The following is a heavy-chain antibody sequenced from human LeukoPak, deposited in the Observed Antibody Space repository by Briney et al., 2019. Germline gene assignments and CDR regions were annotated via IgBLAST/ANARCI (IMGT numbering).Heavy chain of an antibody. J-gene: IGHJ4*02. CDR1: GFTFSSYS. Sequence: PGGSLRLSCAASGFTFSSYSMNWVRQAPGKGLEWVSSISSSSSYIYYADSVKGRFTISRDNAKNSLYLQMNSLRAEDTAVYYCAKDSQGRIVVVPAAINSWGQGTLVTVSS. D-gene: IGHD2-2*02. CDR2: ISSSSSYI. V-gene: IGHV3-21*01. CDR3: AKDSQGRIVVVPAAINS.